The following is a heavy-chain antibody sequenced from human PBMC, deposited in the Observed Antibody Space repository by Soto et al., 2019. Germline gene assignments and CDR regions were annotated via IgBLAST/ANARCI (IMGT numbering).Heavy chain of an antibody. CDR3: SGGVGDAF. CDR1: ESTVSRDW. V-gene: IGHV3-7*04. Sequence: EVHLVESGGGLVQTGGSLRLSCAIFESTVSRDWMNWVRQAPGKGLEWVAHINQDGSEKYYVDSVKGRFTISRDNAKKSLYLQMTSLSPADTVMYYCSGGVGDAFWGQGTLVTVSS. CDR2: INQDGSEK. D-gene: IGHD1-26*01. J-gene: IGHJ4*02.